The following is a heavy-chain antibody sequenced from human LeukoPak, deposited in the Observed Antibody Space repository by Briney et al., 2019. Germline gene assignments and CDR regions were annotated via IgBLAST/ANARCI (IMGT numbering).Heavy chain of an antibody. D-gene: IGHD2-15*01. CDR2: ISGSGGSA. CDR3: AKTTSGYCGGGSCSNFDY. V-gene: IGHV3-23*01. Sequence: QAGGSLRLSCAASGFTFSSYAMSWVRQAPGKGPEWVSAISGSGGSAYYADSVKGRFTISRDNSKNTLYLQMNSLRAEDTAVYYCAKTTSGYCGGGSCSNFDYWGQGTLVTVSS. J-gene: IGHJ4*02. CDR1: GFTFSSYA.